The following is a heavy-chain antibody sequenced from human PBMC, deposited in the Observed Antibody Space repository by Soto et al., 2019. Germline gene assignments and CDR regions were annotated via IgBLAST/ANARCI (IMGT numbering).Heavy chain of an antibody. J-gene: IGHJ5*02. CDR2: IKQDGSEK. Sequence: GGSLRLSCAASGFTFSSYAMHWVRQVPGKGLEWVANIKQDGSEKYYVDSVKGRFTISRDNAKNSLYLQMNSLRAEDTAVYYCSSGSYPWFDPWGQGTLVTVSS. CDR3: SSGSYPWFDP. CDR1: GFTFSSYA. V-gene: IGHV3-7*05. D-gene: IGHD3-10*01.